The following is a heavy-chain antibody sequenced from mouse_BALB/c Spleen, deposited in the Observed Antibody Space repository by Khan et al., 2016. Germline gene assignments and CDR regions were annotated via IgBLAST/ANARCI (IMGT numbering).Heavy chain of an antibody. CDR1: GFSLTGYG. CDR2: IWGDGST. V-gene: IGHV2-6-7*01. J-gene: IGHJ4*01. CDR3: ARALYYYGSSYVSYAMDY. D-gene: IGHD1-1*01. Sequence: QVQLKESGPGLVAPSQSLSITCTVSGFSLTGYGVNWVRQPPGNGLEWLGMIWGDGSTDYNSALKSRLSISKDNSKSQVFLKMNSLQTDDTARYYCARALYYYGSSYVSYAMDYWGQGTSVTVSS.